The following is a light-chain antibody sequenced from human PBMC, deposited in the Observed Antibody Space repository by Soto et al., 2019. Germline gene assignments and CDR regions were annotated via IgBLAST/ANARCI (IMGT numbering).Light chain of an antibody. Sequence: EVVMTQSPATLSVSPGVRVTFSCRASQGVTTGLAWYQRRPGKSPRLLISDASSQTSGIRPRFRGSGSGTDFTLTIDRPQSQDFAVYYSQQCDRWPVTVGGGTKV. J-gene: IGKJ4*01. CDR3: QQCDRWPVT. CDR1: QGVTTG. CDR2: DAS. V-gene: IGKV3-15*01.